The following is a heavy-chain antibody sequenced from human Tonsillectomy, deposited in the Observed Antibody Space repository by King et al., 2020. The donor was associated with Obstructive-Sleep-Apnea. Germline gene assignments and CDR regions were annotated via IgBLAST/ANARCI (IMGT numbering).Heavy chain of an antibody. V-gene: IGHV4-59*02. CDR1: GVSVNPYS. D-gene: IGHD1-26*01. CDR3: ARDKWGSLDY. CDR2: SSTPGCT. J-gene: IGHJ4*02. Sequence: VQLQESGPGLVKHSETLSLTCKVSGVSVNPYSWSLIRQPPGKGLEWIGYSSTPGCTNCNPSLRGRFSTSVDASKDQFSLTLNSVIAADTAVYYCARDKWGSLDYWGQGILVTVSS.